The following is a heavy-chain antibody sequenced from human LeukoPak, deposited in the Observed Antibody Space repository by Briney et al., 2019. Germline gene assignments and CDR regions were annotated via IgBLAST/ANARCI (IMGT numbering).Heavy chain of an antibody. V-gene: IGHV3-13*04. Sequence: GGSLRLSCAASGFTFSSHDMHWVRQVPGKGLEWVSALGTAGDTYYPGSVKGRFTISRENAKNSLYLQMNSLRAGDTAVYYCARGGDRDYWGQGTLVTVSS. J-gene: IGHJ4*02. CDR2: LGTAGDT. CDR3: ARGGDRDY. CDR1: GFTFSSHD.